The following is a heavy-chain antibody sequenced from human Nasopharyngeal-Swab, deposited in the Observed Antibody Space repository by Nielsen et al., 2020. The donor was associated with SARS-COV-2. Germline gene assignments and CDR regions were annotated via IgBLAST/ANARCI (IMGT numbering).Heavy chain of an antibody. CDR3: SREAVTTPGSHYYFDY. V-gene: IGHV1-2*02. CDR2: INPNSGGT. J-gene: IGHJ4*02. Sequence: ASVKVSCKASGYTFTGYYMHWVRQAPGQGLEWMGWINPNSGGTNYAQKFQGRVTMTRDTSISTAYMELSRLGSDDTAVYYCSREAVTTPGSHYYFDYWGQGTLVTVSS. CDR1: GYTFTGYY. D-gene: IGHD4-17*01.